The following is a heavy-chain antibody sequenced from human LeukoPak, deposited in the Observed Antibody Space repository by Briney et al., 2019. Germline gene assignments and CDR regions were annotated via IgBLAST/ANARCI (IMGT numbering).Heavy chain of an antibody. V-gene: IGHV4-4*07. CDR3: ARPHYSSSWYSRYFQH. CDR2: IYTSGST. CDR1: GGSISSYY. J-gene: IGHJ1*01. Sequence: SETLSLTCTVSGGSISSYYWSWIRQPAGKGLEWIGRIYTSGSTNYNPSLKSRVTMSVDTSKNQFSLKLSSVTAADTAVYYCARPHYSSSWYSRYFQHWGQGTLVTVSS. D-gene: IGHD6-13*01.